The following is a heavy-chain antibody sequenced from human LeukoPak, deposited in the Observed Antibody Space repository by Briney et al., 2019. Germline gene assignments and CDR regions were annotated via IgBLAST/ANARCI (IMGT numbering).Heavy chain of an antibody. D-gene: IGHD5-24*01. J-gene: IGHJ4*02. V-gene: IGHV3-21*01. CDR1: GFTFSSYS. CDR3: ARVSFGDGCANGGY. Sequence: PGGSLRLSCAASGFTFSSYSMKWVRQAPGKGLEWVSSTSSSRSYIYYADSVKGRFTISRANAKNSLYMKMNSLRGEDTAVYSCARVSFGDGCANGGYWGQGTLVTVSS. CDR2: TSSSRSYI.